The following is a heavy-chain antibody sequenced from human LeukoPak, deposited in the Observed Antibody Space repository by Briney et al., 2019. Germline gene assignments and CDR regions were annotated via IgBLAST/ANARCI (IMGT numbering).Heavy chain of an antibody. Sequence: GGSLRLSCAASGFTFSSYAMSWVRQAPGKGLEWVSGISAGGGSTYYADSVKGRFTISRDNSKNTLYLQMNSLRAEDTAVYYCAKFLDPSIYYYYGMDVWGQGTTVTVSS. CDR1: GFTFSSYA. J-gene: IGHJ6*02. CDR2: ISAGGGST. CDR3: AKFLDPSIYYYYGMDV. V-gene: IGHV3-23*01. D-gene: IGHD1-1*01.